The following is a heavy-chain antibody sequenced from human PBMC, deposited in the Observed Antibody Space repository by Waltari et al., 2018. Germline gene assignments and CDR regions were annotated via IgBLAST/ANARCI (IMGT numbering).Heavy chain of an antibody. D-gene: IGHD6-19*01. V-gene: IGHV4-38-2*01. CDR1: GYSISSGYY. CDR3: ARHAVAGNFD. CDR2: IYHSGST. J-gene: IGHJ4*02. Sequence: QVQLQESGPGLVKPSETLSLTCAVPGYSISSGYYWGWIRQPPGKGLEWIGSIYHSGSTYYNPSLKSRVTISVDTSKNQFSLKLSSVTAADTAVYYCARHAVAGNFDWGQGTLVTVSS.